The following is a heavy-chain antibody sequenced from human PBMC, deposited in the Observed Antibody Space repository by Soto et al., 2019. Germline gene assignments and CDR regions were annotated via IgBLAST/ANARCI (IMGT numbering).Heavy chain of an antibody. CDR1: GYTFTSYD. Sequence: QVQLVQSGAEVKKPGASVKVSCKASGYTFTSYDINWVRQATGQGLEWMGWMNPNSGNTGYAQKFQGRVSLTRNTSISTAYMELSSLRSEDTAVYYCARDYDSSSWYVWFDPWGQGTLVTVSS. CDR2: MNPNSGNT. J-gene: IGHJ5*02. D-gene: IGHD6-13*01. V-gene: IGHV1-8*01. CDR3: ARDYDSSSWYVWFDP.